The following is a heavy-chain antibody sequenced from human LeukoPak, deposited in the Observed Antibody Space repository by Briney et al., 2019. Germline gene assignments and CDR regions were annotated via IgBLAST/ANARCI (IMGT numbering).Heavy chain of an antibody. V-gene: IGHV3-20*04. CDR3: ARDRMGTSYSVSRFDS. J-gene: IGHJ4*02. CDR2: INWNGGIT. CDR1: GFRFVDYG. D-gene: IGHD6-13*01. Sequence: GGSLRLSCATSGFRFVDYGLSWVRQAPGKGLEWLSAINWNGGITEYADSVKGRFTISRDNAKNSLYLQMDSLRAEDTAFYYCARDRMGTSYSVSRFDSWGQGTLVTVSS.